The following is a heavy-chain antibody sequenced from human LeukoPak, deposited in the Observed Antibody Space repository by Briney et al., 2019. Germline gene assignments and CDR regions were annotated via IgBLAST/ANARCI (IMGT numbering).Heavy chain of an antibody. CDR2: ISSSGSTI. D-gene: IGHD1-26*01. CDR1: GFTFSSYE. Sequence: GGSLSLSCAASGFTFSSYEMNWVRQAPGKGLEWLSYISSSGSTIYYADSVKGRFTISRDNAKNSLYLQMNSLRVEDTAVYYCARVRVGGTNYFDSWGQGTLVTVSS. J-gene: IGHJ4*02. CDR3: ARVRVGGTNYFDS. V-gene: IGHV3-48*03.